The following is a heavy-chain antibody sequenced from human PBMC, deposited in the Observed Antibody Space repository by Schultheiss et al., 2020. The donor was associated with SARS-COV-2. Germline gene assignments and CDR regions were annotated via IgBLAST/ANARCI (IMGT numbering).Heavy chain of an antibody. CDR1: GFTFSSYA. D-gene: IGHD4-17*01. CDR2: IKQDGSEK. Sequence: GGSLRLSCAASGFTFSSYAMSWVRQAPGKGLEWVAIIKQDGSEKYYVDSVKGRFTISRDNAKNTLYLQMNSLRAEDTAVYYCARDNDYGDYFYFDYWGQGTLVTVSS. CDR3: ARDNDYGDYFYFDY. V-gene: IGHV3-7*01. J-gene: IGHJ4*02.